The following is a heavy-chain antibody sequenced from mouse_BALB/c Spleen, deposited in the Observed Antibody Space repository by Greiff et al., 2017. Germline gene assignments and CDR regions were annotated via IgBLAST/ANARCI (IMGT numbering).Heavy chain of an antibody. Sequence: EVQLQQTGPELVKPGASVKISCKASGYSFTDYIMLWVKQSHGKSLEWIGNINPYYGSTSYNLKFKGKATLTVDKSSSTAYMQLNSLTSEDSAVYYCARSWGYYYAMDYWGQGTSVTVSS. CDR3: ARSWGYYYAMDY. CDR2: INPYYGST. V-gene: IGHV1-39*01. CDR1: GYSFTDYI. J-gene: IGHJ4*01. D-gene: IGHD2-2*01.